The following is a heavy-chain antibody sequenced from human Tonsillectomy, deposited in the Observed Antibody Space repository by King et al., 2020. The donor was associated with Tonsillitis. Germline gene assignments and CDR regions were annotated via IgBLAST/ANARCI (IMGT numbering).Heavy chain of an antibody. CDR1: GFTFDDYA. CDR3: AKVETYYYDSSGSFDY. J-gene: IGHJ4*02. Sequence: VQLVESGGGVVQPGGSLRVSCAASGFTFDDYAMHWVRQAPGKGLEGVSLISGDGGSTYYADSVKGRFTISRDNSKNSLYLQMNGLRTEDTALYYCAKVETYYYDSSGSFDYWGQGTLVTVSS. D-gene: IGHD3-22*01. V-gene: IGHV3-43*02. CDR2: ISGDGGST.